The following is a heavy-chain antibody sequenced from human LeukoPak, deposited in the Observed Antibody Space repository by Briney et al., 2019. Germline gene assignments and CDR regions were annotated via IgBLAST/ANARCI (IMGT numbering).Heavy chain of an antibody. V-gene: IGHV2-5*02. CDR2: IYWDDDK. CDR3: AHRLGFWSGHRFDP. D-gene: IGHD3-3*01. CDR1: GFSLSTSGVG. J-gene: IGHJ5*02. Sequence: SGPTLVNPTQTLTLTCTFSGFSLSTSGVGVGWIRQPPGKALEWLALIYWDDDKRYSPSLKSRFTITKDTSKNQVVLTMTNMDPVDTATYYCAHRLGFWSGHRFDPWGQGTLVTVSS.